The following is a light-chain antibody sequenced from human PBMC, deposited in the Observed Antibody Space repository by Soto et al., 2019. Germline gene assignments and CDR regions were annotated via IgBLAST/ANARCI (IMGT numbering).Light chain of an antibody. CDR1: QSISSY. J-gene: IGKJ4*02. Sequence: IQMSQSPSSLSASVGDRVTITCRASQSISSYLNCYQQKPGKAPKLLIYAASILQIVVPSRFSGSGSGTDFTLTIISRQPEDFATDYCQQSYSTPPTFGRGTKVDIK. CDR2: AAS. CDR3: QQSYSTPPT. V-gene: IGKV1-39*01.